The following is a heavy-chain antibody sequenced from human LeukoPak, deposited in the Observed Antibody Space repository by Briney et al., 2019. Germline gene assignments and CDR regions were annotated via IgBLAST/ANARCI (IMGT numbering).Heavy chain of an antibody. CDR3: ARKLEPGPYYYYYGMDV. Sequence: ASVKVSCKASGYTFTGYYMHWVRQAPGQGLEWMGRINPNSGGTNYAQKFQGRVTMTRDTSISTAYMELSRLRSDDTAVYYCARKLEPGPYYYYYGMDVWGQGTTVTVSS. V-gene: IGHV1-2*06. J-gene: IGHJ6*02. D-gene: IGHD1-1*01. CDR1: GYTFTGYY. CDR2: INPNSGGT.